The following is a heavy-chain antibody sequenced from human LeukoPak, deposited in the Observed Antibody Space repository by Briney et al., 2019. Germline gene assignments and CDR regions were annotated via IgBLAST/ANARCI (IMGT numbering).Heavy chain of an antibody. CDR3: ARSSGWTRYYFDY. V-gene: IGHV1-8*01. CDR1: GYTFTSYD. Sequence: ASVKASCKASGYTFTSYDINWVRQATGQGLEWMGWMNPNSGNTGYAQKFQGRVTMTRNTSISTAYMELSSLRSEDTAVYYCARSSGWTRYYFDYWGQGTLVTVSS. CDR2: MNPNSGNT. J-gene: IGHJ4*02. D-gene: IGHD6-19*01.